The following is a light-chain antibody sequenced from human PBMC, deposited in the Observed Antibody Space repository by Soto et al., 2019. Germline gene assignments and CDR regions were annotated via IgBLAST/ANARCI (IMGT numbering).Light chain of an antibody. Sequence: IVMTQSPATLSVSPVERATLSCRASQSINSNLAWYQQKPGQAPRLLIYGASSRATGIPDRFSGSGSGTDFTLTISRLEPEDFAVYYCQQYGSSRTFGQGTKVDIK. J-gene: IGKJ1*01. V-gene: IGKV3-20*01. CDR2: GAS. CDR1: QSINSN. CDR3: QQYGSSRT.